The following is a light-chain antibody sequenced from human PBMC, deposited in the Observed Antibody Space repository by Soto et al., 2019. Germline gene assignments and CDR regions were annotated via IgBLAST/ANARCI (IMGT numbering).Light chain of an antibody. CDR3: SSYAGANTPCV. CDR1: SSDVGGYNY. V-gene: IGLV2-8*01. J-gene: IGLJ1*01. Sequence: QSALTQPRSASGSPGQSVTISCTGTSSDVGGYNYVSWYQQHPGKAPKLMIYEVSKRPSGVPDRFSGSKSGNTASLTVSGLQADDEAAYYCSSYAGANTPCVFGTGTKLTVL. CDR2: EVS.